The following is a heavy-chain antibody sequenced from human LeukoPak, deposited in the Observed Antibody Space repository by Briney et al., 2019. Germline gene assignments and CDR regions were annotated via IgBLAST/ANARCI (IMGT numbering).Heavy chain of an antibody. Sequence: PGGSLRLSCAASGFTFSSYEMNWVRQASGKGLEWVSFISSSGSTVNYVDSVKDRFTISRDNAKNSLYLQMDSLRAEDTAVYYCARWYCDKNICPPYYYGMDVWGQGTTVTVSS. D-gene: IGHD2/OR15-2a*01. J-gene: IGHJ6*02. CDR1: GFTFSSYE. V-gene: IGHV3-48*03. CDR2: ISSSGSTV. CDR3: ARWYCDKNICPPYYYGMDV.